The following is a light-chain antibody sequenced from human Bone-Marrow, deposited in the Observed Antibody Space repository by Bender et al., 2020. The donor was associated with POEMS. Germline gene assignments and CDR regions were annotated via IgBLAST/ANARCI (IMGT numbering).Light chain of an antibody. CDR2: EVT. CDR3: CSYAGSSTVI. J-gene: IGLJ2*01. CDR1: SSDVGGHNY. Sequence: QSALTQPASVSGSPGQSITISCTGTSSDVGGHNYVSWYQQHPGKVPKLMIYEVTNRPSGVSDRFSGSKSGNTASLTISGLQAEDEADYYCCSYAGSSTVIFGGGTTLTVL. V-gene: IGLV2-14*01.